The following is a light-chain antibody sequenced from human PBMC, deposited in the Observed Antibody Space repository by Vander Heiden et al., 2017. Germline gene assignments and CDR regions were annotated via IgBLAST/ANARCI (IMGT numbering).Light chain of an antibody. CDR3: QVWGSSIDLFVV. V-gene: IGLV3-21*02. J-gene: IGLJ2*01. CDR2: DNS. Sequence: SYVLTQPPSVSVAPGPTARITRGGNHLGRTRVHWYQPKPGQAPVLVVNDNSDRPSGSPERVSGSNSGNTATLTSSRVEVGDEVDYYCQVWGSSIDLFVVFGGGTKLTVL. CDR1: HLGRTR.